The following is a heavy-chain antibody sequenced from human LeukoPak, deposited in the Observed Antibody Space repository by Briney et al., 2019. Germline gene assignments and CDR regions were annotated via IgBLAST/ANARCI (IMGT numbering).Heavy chain of an antibody. Sequence: GSLRLSCAASGFTFSSYWMNWVRQAPGKGGGWVANINQDGSEKYYVDSVKGRFTISRDNGKNSLYLQLNSLRAEDTAVYYCAREGRGEYFDYWGQGTLVTVSS. CDR2: INQDGSEK. CDR3: AREGRGEYFDY. D-gene: IGHD3-10*01. J-gene: IGHJ4*02. V-gene: IGHV3-7*01. CDR1: GFTFSSYW.